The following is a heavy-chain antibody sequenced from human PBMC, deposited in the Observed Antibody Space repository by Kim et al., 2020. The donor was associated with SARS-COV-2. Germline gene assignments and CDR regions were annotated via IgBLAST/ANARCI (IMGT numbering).Heavy chain of an antibody. Sequence: VKGRFTMSRDNSKNTLYLQMNSLRAEDTAVYYCATDPKQQQWLVRRGVDYWGQGTLVTVSS. CDR3: ATDPKQQQWLVRRGVDY. V-gene: IGHV3-23*01. J-gene: IGHJ4*02. D-gene: IGHD6-19*01.